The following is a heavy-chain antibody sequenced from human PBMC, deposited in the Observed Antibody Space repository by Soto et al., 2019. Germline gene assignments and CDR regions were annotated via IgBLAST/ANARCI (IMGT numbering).Heavy chain of an antibody. D-gene: IGHD6-6*01. CDR3: ARDRLAARHNYYYYYGMDV. CDR1: GGSISSYY. J-gene: IGHJ6*02. V-gene: IGHV4-59*01. CDR2: IYYSGST. Sequence: PSETLSLTCTVSGGSISSYYWSWIRQPPGKGLEWIGYIYYSGSTNYNPSLKSRVTISVDTSKNQFSLKLSSVTAADTAVYYCARDRLAARHNYYYYYGMDVWGQGTTVTVSS.